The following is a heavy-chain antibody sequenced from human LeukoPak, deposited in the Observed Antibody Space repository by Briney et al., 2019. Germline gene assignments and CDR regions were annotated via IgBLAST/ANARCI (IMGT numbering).Heavy chain of an antibody. CDR1: GDSISRYY. J-gene: IGHJ4*02. D-gene: IGHD3-16*01. CDR2: FYYIGST. V-gene: IGHV4-59*08. CDR3: ARYEAVKGYFDY. Sequence: SETLSLTCTVSGDSISRYYWSWIRQPPGKGLEWIGYFYYIGSTNYNPSLKSRVTISVDTSKNQFSLKLGSVTAADTAVYYCARYEAVKGYFDYWGQGTLVTVSS.